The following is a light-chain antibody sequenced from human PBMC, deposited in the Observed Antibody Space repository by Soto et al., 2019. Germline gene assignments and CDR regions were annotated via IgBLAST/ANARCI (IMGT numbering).Light chain of an antibody. V-gene: IGKV1-39*01. J-gene: IGKJ2*01. CDR2: AAS. CDR3: RQSYTVPFT. CDR1: QSISGY. Sequence: DIQMTQSPSSLSASVGDRVTITCRASQSISGYLSWYYQRPGKAPKLLISAASTLQSVVPSRFSGSGSGTDFTLTISSLQPEDYATYYCRQSYTVPFTFGQGTKLEVK.